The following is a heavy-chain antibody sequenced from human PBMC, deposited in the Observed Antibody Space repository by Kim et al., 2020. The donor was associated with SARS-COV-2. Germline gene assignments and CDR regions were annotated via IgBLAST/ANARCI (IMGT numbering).Heavy chain of an antibody. V-gene: IGHV4-59*01. J-gene: IGHJ4*02. D-gene: IGHD3-10*01. CDR3: ARVKVREANFAVIAEYYFDY. Sequence: SETLSLTCTVSGGSISSYYWSWIRQPPGKGLEWIGYIYYSGSTNYNPSLKRRVTISVDTSKNQFSLKLSSVTAADTAVYYCARVKVREANFAVIAEYYFDYWGQGTLVTVSS. CDR1: GGSISSYY. CDR2: IYYSGST.